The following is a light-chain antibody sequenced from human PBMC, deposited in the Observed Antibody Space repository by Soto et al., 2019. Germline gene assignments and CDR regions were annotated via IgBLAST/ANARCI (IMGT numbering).Light chain of an antibody. CDR2: EAS. CDR1: QSISGS. J-gene: IGKJ1*01. CDR3: QQYNGYWT. Sequence: DIQMTQSPSTLSASVGDRVTITCRASQSISGSLAWYQQKPGKAPKLLIYEASNLKSGVPSRFSGSRSGTEYTLTISSLQPDDSASYYCQQYNGYWTFGQGTRVEIK. V-gene: IGKV1-5*03.